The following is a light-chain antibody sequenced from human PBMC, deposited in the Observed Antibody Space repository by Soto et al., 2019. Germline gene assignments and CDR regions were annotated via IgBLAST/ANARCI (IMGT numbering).Light chain of an antibody. CDR1: QSVSSSY. CDR2: GAS. J-gene: IGKJ4*01. Sequence: EIVLTQSPGTLSLSPGERATLSCRASQSVSSSYLSWYPHRPGQAPRLLIYGASTRAIGIPDRFSGSGSGTDFTLTISRLEPEDFAVYYWKQASTFGGGPKVEIK. V-gene: IGKV3-20*01. CDR3: KQAST.